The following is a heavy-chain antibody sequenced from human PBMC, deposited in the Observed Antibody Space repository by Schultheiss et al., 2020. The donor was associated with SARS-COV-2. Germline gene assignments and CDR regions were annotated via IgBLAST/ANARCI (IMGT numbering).Heavy chain of an antibody. J-gene: IGHJ6*02. CDR3: ARGQPPSKWDYYYGMDV. CDR2: IYYSGST. CDR1: GDSISSGGYY. Sequence: SETLSLTCSVSGDSISSGGYYWSWIRQHPGKGLEWIGYIYYSGSTYYNPSLKSRVTISVDTSKNQFSLKLSTVTAADTAVYYCARGQPPSKWDYYYGMDVWGQGTTVTVSS. V-gene: IGHV4-31*03. D-gene: IGHD1-26*01.